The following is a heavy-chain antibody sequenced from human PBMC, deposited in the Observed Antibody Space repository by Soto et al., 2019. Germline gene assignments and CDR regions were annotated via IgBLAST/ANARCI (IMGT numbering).Heavy chain of an antibody. CDR3: ARDRGSAARPREFDY. V-gene: IGHV6-1*01. CDR1: GDSVSSNSAS. Sequence: SPTLSLTCAISGDSVSSNSASWNLIRQSPSRGLEWLGRTYYRSKWYNDYAVSVKSRITINPDTSKNQFSLQLNSVTPEDTAVYYCARDRGSAARPREFDYWGQGTLVTVYS. J-gene: IGHJ4*02. CDR2: TYYRSKWYN. D-gene: IGHD6-6*01.